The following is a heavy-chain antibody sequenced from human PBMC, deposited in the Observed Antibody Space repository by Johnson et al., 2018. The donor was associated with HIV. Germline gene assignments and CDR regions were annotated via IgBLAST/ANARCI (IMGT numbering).Heavy chain of an antibody. CDR1: GFTFANYG. V-gene: IGHV3-30*02. CDR3: ARGGPWLQSQRDAFDI. Sequence: QVQLVESGGGVVQPGESLRLSCAASGFTFANYGMHWVRQAPGKGLEWVAFTAHDESITHYADSVKGRFTMSRDNSKSTLNLQMNSLRAEDTAIYYCARGGPWLQSQRDAFDIWGQGTMVTVSS. D-gene: IGHD5-24*01. J-gene: IGHJ3*02. CDR2: TAHDESIT.